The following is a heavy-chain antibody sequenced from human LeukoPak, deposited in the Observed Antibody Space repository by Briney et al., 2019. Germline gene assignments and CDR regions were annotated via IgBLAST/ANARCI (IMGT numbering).Heavy chain of an antibody. Sequence: PSETLSLTCAVYGGSFSGYYWSWIRQPPGKGLEWIGEINHSGSTNYNPSLKSRVTISVDTSKNQFSLKLSSVTAADTAVYYCARRGLYYDYVWGSYRPFDPWGQGTLVTVSS. CDR2: INHSGST. CDR1: GGSFSGYY. D-gene: IGHD3-16*02. J-gene: IGHJ5*02. V-gene: IGHV4-34*01. CDR3: ARRGLYYDYVWGSYRPFDP.